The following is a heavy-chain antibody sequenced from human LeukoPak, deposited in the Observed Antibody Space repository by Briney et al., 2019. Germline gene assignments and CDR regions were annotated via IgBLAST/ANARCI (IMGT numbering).Heavy chain of an antibody. Sequence: SETLSLTCTVSGASISSYYWSWIRQPPGKGLEWIGYLYYSGSTNYNPSLKSRVTISVDTSKNQFSLKLSSVTAADTAVYYCARGGRGRTNDYWGQGTLVTVSS. J-gene: IGHJ4*02. V-gene: IGHV4-59*01. CDR3: ARGGRGRTNDY. D-gene: IGHD2-2*01. CDR2: LYYSGST. CDR1: GASISSYY.